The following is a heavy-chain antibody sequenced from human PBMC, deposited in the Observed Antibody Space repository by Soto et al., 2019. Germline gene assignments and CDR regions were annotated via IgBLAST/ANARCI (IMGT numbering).Heavy chain of an antibody. Sequence: WVRQAPGKGLEWVGRIKSKTDGGTTDYAAPVKGRFTISGDDSKNTLYLQMNSLKTEDTAVYYCAVRGDYDSIHYYYYGMDVWGQGTTVTVSS. D-gene: IGHD4-17*01. J-gene: IGHJ6*02. V-gene: IGHV3-15*07. CDR3: AVRGDYDSIHYYYYGMDV. CDR2: IKSKTDGGTT.